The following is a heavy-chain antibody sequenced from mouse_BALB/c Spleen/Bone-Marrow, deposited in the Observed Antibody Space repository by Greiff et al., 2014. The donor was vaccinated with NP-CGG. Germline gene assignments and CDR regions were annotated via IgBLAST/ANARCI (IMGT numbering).Heavy chain of an antibody. CDR3: TRSELRRGGYALDY. Sequence: QLQESRAELVKPGASVKLSCKASGYSFTSYWMHWVKQRPGQGLEWIGEISPSNGRSNYNEKFKSKATLTVDKSSSTAYMQLSGLTSEDSAVYYCTRSELRRGGYALDYWGLGTSVTVSS. J-gene: IGHJ4*01. CDR2: ISPSNGRS. V-gene: IGHV1S81*02. CDR1: GYSFTSYW. D-gene: IGHD2-12*01.